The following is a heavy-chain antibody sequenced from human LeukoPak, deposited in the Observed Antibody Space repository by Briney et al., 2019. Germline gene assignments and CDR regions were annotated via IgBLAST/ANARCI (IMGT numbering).Heavy chain of an antibody. CDR3: ARGIDY. V-gene: IGHV3-30*04. J-gene: IGHJ4*02. CDR1: GFTFSSYA. Sequence: GGSLRLSCAASGFTFSSYAMHWVRQAPGKGLEWVAVISSDGSNKYYADSMKGRFTISRDNSKNTLYLQMNSLRGEDTAVYYCARGIDYWGRGTLVTVSS. CDR2: ISSDGSNK.